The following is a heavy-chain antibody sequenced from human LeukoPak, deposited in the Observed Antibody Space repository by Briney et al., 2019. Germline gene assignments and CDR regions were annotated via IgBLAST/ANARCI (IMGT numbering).Heavy chain of an antibody. D-gene: IGHD3-10*01. CDR2: INPSGGST. V-gene: IGHV1-46*01. J-gene: IGHJ5*02. CDR1: GYTFTRYY. CDR3: ARYRWGMVRGFDP. Sequence: GASVKVSCKASGYTFTRYYMHWVRQAPGRGLEGMGIINPSGGSTSKAQKFQGRVTMTRDTSTSTVYMELSSLRSEDKAVYYCARYRWGMVRGFDPWGQGTLVTVSS.